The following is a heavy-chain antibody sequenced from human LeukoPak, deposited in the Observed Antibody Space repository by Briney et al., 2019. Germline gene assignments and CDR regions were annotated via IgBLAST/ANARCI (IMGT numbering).Heavy chain of an antibody. V-gene: IGHV3-15*01. CDR2: IRSKTDGGTT. Sequence: GGSLRLSYAASGFTFSNACMSWVRQAPGKGLEWVGRIRSKTDGGTTDYAAPVKGRFTISRDDSKNALYLQMNSLKTEDTAVYYCTTNGLLWFGELLLGAFDIWGQGTMVTVSS. CDR3: TTNGLLWFGELLLGAFDI. CDR1: GFTFSNAC. D-gene: IGHD3-10*01. J-gene: IGHJ3*02.